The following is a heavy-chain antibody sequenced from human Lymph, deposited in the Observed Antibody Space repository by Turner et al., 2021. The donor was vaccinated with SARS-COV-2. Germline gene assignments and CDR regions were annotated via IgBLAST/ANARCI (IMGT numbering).Heavy chain of an antibody. Sequence: EVQLVASGGGLVKPGGSLRLSSAASAVTFSSYSMNWVRQAPGKGMEWISSISSSSSYIYNADSVKGRFTISRDDAKNSMYLQMNSLRAEDTAVYYCARDIPTTADYFDYWGQGTLVTVSS. CDR1: AVTFSSYS. CDR3: ARDIPTTADYFDY. CDR2: ISSSSSYI. D-gene: IGHD4-17*01. J-gene: IGHJ4*02. V-gene: IGHV3-21*01.